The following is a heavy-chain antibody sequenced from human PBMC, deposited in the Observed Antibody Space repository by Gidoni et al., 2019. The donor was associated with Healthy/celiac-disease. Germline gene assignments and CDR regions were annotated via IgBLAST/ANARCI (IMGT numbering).Heavy chain of an antibody. Sequence: EVQLLESGGGLLQPGGSLRLSCAASGFTFSSYAMSWVRQAPGKGLEWVSAISGSGGSTYYADSVKGRFTISRDNSKNTLYLQRNSLRAEDTAVYYCAKDNDYSNYWGYDYWGQGTLVTVSS. J-gene: IGHJ4*02. D-gene: IGHD4-4*01. CDR2: ISGSGGST. CDR3: AKDNDYSNYWGYDY. CDR1: GFTFSSYA. V-gene: IGHV3-23*01.